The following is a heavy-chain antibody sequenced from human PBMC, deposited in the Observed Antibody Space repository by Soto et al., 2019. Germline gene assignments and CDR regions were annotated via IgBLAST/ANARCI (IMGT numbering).Heavy chain of an antibody. J-gene: IGHJ3*02. V-gene: IGHV4-59*01. Sequence: PSETLSLTCTVSGGSISSYYWSWIRQPPGKGLEWIGYIYYSGSTNYNPSLKSRVTISVDTSKNQFSLKLSSVTAADTAVYYCASLYGSGSYYTAHDAFDIWGQGTMVTVS. CDR1: GGSISSYY. D-gene: IGHD3-10*01. CDR3: ASLYGSGSYYTAHDAFDI. CDR2: IYYSGST.